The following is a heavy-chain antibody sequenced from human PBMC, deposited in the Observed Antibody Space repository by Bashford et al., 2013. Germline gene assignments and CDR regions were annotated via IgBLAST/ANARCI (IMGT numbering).Heavy chain of an antibody. J-gene: IGHJ2*01. V-gene: IGHV4-59*12. D-gene: IGHD5-24*01. CDR3: ARDGYNGWYFDL. CDR2: IYYSGST. Sequence: SETLSLTCTVSGGSISSYYWSWIRQPPGKGLEWIGYIYYSGSTNYNPSLKSRVTISVDTSKNQFSLKLSSVTAADTAVYYCARDGYNGWYFDLWGRGTLVTVSS. CDR1: GGSISSYY.